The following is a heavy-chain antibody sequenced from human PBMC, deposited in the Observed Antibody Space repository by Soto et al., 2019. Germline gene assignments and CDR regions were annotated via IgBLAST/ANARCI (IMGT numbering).Heavy chain of an antibody. D-gene: IGHD6-13*01. CDR3: QQAERFWLRFR. Sequence: GGSLRLSCSISGFTSGNYAMNWVRQAPGKGLEWLSVISGSGLIAYYADSVKGRFTVSSDKPKSTVILQLTNLTLEDTAIYYCQQAERFWLRFRWGQGNLVTVSS. J-gene: IGHJ4*02. CDR2: ISGSGLIA. CDR1: GFTSGNYA. V-gene: IGHV3-23*01.